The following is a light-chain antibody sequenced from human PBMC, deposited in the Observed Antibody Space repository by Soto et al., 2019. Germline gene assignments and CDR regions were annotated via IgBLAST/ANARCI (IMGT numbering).Light chain of an antibody. V-gene: IGKV3-11*01. CDR3: QQRSNWPLT. Sequence: EIVLTQSPATLSLSPGERVTLSCRASQSVSGYLAWYQQKPGQAPRLLIYDTSNRAAGIPARFSVSGSGTDFSLTISSLEPEDFAVYYGQQRSNWPLTFCGGTKVEIK. CDR2: DTS. J-gene: IGKJ4*01. CDR1: QSVSGY.